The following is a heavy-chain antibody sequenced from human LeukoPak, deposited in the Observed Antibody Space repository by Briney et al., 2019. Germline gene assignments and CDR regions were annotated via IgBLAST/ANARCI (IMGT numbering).Heavy chain of an antibody. J-gene: IGHJ4*02. D-gene: IGHD6-19*01. CDR3: AKTYSSGWLGDFDY. Sequence: GGSLRLSCAASGFTFSNYAMHWVRQAPGTGLEWVSSINTDGGATYYADSVKGRFTISRDNSKNTLYLQMHSLRGEDTAVYFCAKTYSSGWLGDFDYWGQGSLVTVSS. V-gene: IGHV3-23*01. CDR2: INTDGGAT. CDR1: GFTFSNYA.